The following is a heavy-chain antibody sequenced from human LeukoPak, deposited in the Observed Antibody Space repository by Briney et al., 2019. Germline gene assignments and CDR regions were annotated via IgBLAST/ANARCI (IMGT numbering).Heavy chain of an antibody. CDR3: ARGLWLTLNYFDY. Sequence: GGSLRLSCAGSGFTFSSYAMSWVRQAPGKGLEWVSAISDSGDYTYYADSVKGRFTISRDNSKNTMYLQMKSLRAEDTAVYYCARGLWLTLNYFDYWGQGTLVTVSS. CDR2: ISDSGDYT. D-gene: IGHD5-18*01. J-gene: IGHJ4*02. V-gene: IGHV3-23*01. CDR1: GFTFSSYA.